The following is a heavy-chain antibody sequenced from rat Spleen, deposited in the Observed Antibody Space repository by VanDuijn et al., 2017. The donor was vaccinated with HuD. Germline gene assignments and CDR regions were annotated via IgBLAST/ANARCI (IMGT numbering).Heavy chain of an antibody. V-gene: IGHV2S12*01. CDR1: GFSLTSDG. CDR2: VSSGGNT. Sequence: QVQLKESGPGLVQPSQTLSLTCTVSGFSLTSDGVSWVRQPPGKGLEWIAAVSSGGNTYYDSTLKSRLSISRDTSKCKVFLKIYSLQNEDTAMYFCTREGHTMDRATYWFAYWGQGTLVTVSS. D-gene: IGHD1-9*01. J-gene: IGHJ3*01. CDR3: TREGHTMDRATYWFAY.